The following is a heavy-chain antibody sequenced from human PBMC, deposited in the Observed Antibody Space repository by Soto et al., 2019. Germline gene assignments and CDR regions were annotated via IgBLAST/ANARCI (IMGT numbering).Heavy chain of an antibody. CDR1: RGSISSGTNY. CDR2: IYYSGST. V-gene: IGHV4-39*01. Sequence: QLQLQESGPGLMKPSETLSLTCNVSRGSISSGTNYWSWIRPPPGKGLEWIANIYYSGSTFYNPSLKSRVTISLDTSKNQFSLKRRSVTAADTAVYYCARHEAGGYFDSWGQGTLVTVSS. J-gene: IGHJ4*02. D-gene: IGHD1-26*01. CDR3: ARHEAGGYFDS.